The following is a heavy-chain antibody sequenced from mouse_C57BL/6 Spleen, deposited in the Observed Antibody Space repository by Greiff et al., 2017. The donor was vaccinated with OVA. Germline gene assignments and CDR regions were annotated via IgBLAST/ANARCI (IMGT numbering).Heavy chain of an antibody. V-gene: IGHV1-15*01. J-gene: IGHJ3*01. CDR3: TISSPPGVFAY. CDR2: IDPETGGT. CDR1: GYTFTDYE. D-gene: IGHD4-1*01. Sequence: VQRVESGAELVRPGASVTLSCKASGYTFTDYEMHWVKQTPVHGLEWIGAIDPETGGTAYNQKFKGKAILTADKSSSTAYMELRSLTSEDSAVYYCTISSPPGVFAYWGQGTLVTVSA.